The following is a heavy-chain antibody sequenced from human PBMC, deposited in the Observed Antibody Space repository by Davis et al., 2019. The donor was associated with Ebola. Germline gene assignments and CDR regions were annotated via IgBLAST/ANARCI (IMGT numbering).Heavy chain of an antibody. J-gene: IGHJ6*02. Sequence: SLKISCAASGFTFSSYGMHWVRQAPGKGLEWVAVIWYDGSNKYYADSVKGRFTISRDNAKNSLYLQMNSLRAEDTAVYYCARSSIAARPGYYYGMDVWGQGTTVTVSS. V-gene: IGHV3-33*03. CDR1: GFTFSSYG. CDR2: IWYDGSNK. D-gene: IGHD6-6*01. CDR3: ARSSIAARPGYYYGMDV.